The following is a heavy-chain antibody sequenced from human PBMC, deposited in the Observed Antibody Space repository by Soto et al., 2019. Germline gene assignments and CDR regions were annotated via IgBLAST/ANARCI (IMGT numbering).Heavy chain of an antibody. CDR3: VREDIVVVPAANRYYYYGMDV. D-gene: IGHD2-2*01. CDR1: GFTFSSYG. Sequence: GGSLRLSCAASGFTFSSYGMHWVRQAPGKGLEWVAVIWYDGSNKYYADSVKGRFTISRDNSKNTLYLQMNSLRAEDTAVYYCVREDIVVVPAANRYYYYGMDVWGQGTTVTVSS. CDR2: IWYDGSNK. V-gene: IGHV3-33*01. J-gene: IGHJ6*02.